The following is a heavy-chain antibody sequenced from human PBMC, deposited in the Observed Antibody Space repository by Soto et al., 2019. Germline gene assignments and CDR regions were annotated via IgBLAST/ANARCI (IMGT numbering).Heavy chain of an antibody. CDR1: GGSISSYY. J-gene: IGHJ6*02. D-gene: IGHD3-10*01. CDR2: IYYSGST. Sequence: SETLSLTCTVSGGSISSYYWSWIRQPPGKGLEWIGYIYYSGSTNYNPSLKSRVTISVDTSKNQFSLKLSSVTAADTAVYYCARDRSGSYSAYYYYGMDVWGQGTTVTVSS. CDR3: ARDRSGSYSAYYYYGMDV. V-gene: IGHV4-59*12.